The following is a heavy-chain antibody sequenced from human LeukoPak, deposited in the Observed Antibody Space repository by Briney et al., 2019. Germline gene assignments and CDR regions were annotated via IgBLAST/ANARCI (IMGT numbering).Heavy chain of an antibody. CDR2: INPNSGGT. J-gene: IGHJ4*02. CDR1: GYTFTDYY. CDR3: ARDFTGGLRAATGAFDY. D-gene: IGHD6-13*01. Sequence: GASVKVSCKASGYTFTDYYLHWVRQAPGQGLEWMGWINPNSGGTNYAQKFQSRVTMTRDTSISTAYMELSRLRSDDTAVYYCARDFTGGLRAATGAFDYWGLGTLFTVSS. V-gene: IGHV1-2*02.